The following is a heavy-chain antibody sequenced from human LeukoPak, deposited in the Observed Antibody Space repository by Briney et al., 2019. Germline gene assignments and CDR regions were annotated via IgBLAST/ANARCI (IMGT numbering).Heavy chain of an antibody. D-gene: IGHD6-19*01. CDR1: GGSISSGGYY. J-gene: IGHJ4*02. CDR3: VKLSSGSGSKFGFDS. Sequence: QTSETLSLTCTVSGGSISSGGYYWSWIRQHPGKSLEWVSIITNGGVTTYYADSVRGRFTISRDNSKNMLYLQMNSLRAEDTAVYYCVKLSSGSGSKFGFDSWGQGTLVTVSS. CDR2: ITNGGVTT. V-gene: IGHV3-23*01.